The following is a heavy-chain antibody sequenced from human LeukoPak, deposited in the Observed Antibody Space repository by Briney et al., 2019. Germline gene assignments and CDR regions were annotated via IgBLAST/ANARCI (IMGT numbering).Heavy chain of an antibody. CDR2: FYYSGTT. V-gene: IGHV4-59*01. Sequence: SETLSLTCTVSGGSIINSYFTWIRRFPGKRLEWVGYFYYSGTTSYNPSLKSRVTISLDKSKNQFSLKLNSVTAADTAVYYCATHPSTEVVPYYFDYWGQGTAVTVSS. D-gene: IGHD3-22*01. CDR3: ATHPSTEVVPYYFDY. J-gene: IGHJ4*02. CDR1: GGSIINSY.